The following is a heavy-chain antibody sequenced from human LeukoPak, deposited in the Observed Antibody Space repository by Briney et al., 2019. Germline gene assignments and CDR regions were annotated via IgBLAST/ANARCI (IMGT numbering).Heavy chain of an antibody. J-gene: IGHJ4*02. CDR1: GFTFSSYW. Sequence: GGSLRLSCAASGFTFSSYWMNWVRQAPGKGLVWVSITNHDGSRTTYADSVKGRFTISRDNAKNTLYLQMSSLRVEDTAVYYCARGAPNSFDYWGRGTLVTVSS. V-gene: IGHV3-74*01. CDR3: ARGAPNSFDY. CDR2: TNHDGSRT.